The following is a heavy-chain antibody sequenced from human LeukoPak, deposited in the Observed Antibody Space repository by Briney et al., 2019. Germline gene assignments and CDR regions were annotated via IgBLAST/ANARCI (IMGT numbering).Heavy chain of an antibody. V-gene: IGHV3-21*06. D-gene: IGHD1-14*01. CDR2: ISSSSSYI. J-gene: IGHJ4*02. Sequence: KTGGSLRLSCGASGFTFSSYSMNWVRQAPGKGLEWVSCISSSSSYIYYADSVKGRFTISRDSAKNSVYLQMSGLTTEDTAVYYCTRLAAAGSGRWAPDYWGQGTLVTVSS. CDR3: TRLAAAGSGRWAPDY. CDR1: GFTFSSYS.